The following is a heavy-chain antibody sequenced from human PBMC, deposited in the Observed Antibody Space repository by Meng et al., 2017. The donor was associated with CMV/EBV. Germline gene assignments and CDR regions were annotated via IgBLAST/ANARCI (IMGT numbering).Heavy chain of an antibody. Sequence: GESLKISCAASGFTFSSYSMNWVRQAPGKGLEWVSYISSSGGSTYYADSVKGRFTISRDNSKNTLYLQMNSLRAEDTAVYYCAKRIVPAAILSVYYYYGMDVWGQGTTVTVSS. CDR3: AKRIVPAAILSVYYYYGMDV. J-gene: IGHJ6*02. V-gene: IGHV3-23*01. D-gene: IGHD2-2*02. CDR1: GFTFSSYS. CDR2: ISSSGGST.